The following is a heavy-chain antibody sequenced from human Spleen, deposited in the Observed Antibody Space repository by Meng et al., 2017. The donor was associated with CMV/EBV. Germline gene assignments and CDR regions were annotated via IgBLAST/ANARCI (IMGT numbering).Heavy chain of an antibody. Sequence: SLKISCAASGFTFDDYAMHWVRQAPGKGLEWVSGISWNSGSIDYADSVEGRFTISGDNAKNSLYLQMNSLRAEDTALYYCARGPTGTTFFPYFDYWGQGTLVTVSS. CDR3: ARGPTGTTFFPYFDY. V-gene: IGHV3-9*01. CDR2: ISWNSGSI. CDR1: GFTFDDYA. D-gene: IGHD1-7*01. J-gene: IGHJ4*02.